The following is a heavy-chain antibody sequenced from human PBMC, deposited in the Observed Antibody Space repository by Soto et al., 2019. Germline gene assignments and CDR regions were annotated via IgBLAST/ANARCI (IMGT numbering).Heavy chain of an antibody. CDR1: GYTFTSYG. CDR2: ISAYNGNT. V-gene: IGHV1-18*01. D-gene: IGHD2-2*01. Sequence: ASVKVSCKASGYTFTSYGISWVRQAPGQGLEWMGWISAYNGNTNYAQKLQGRVTMTTDTSTSTAYMELRSLRSDDTAVYYCAGGYCSSTSCYDAEYFQHWGQGTLVTVSS. J-gene: IGHJ1*01. CDR3: AGGYCSSTSCYDAEYFQH.